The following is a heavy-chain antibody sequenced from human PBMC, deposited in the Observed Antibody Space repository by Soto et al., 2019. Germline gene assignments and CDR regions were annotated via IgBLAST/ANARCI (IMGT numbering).Heavy chain of an antibody. V-gene: IGHV3-48*02. CDR2: ISSSSSTI. D-gene: IGHD3-22*01. J-gene: IGHJ1*01. CDR1: GFTFSSYS. CDR3: GRDPDYYDSSGYYPEYFQH. Sequence: EVQLVESGGGLVQPGGSLRLSCAASGFTFSSYSMNWVRQAPGKGLEWVSYISSSSSTIYYADSVKGRFTISRDNAKNSLYLQMNSLRDEDTAVYYCGRDPDYYDSSGYYPEYFQHWGQGTLVTVSS.